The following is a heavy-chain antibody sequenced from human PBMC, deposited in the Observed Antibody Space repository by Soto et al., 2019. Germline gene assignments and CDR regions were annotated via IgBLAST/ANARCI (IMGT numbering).Heavy chain of an antibody. CDR3: ARGQPTLWFGELSSPNYYYYMDV. V-gene: IGHV1-2*04. D-gene: IGHD3-10*01. CDR1: GYTFTGYY. CDR2: INPNSGGT. J-gene: IGHJ6*03. Sequence: ASVKVSCKASGYTFTGYYMHWVRQAPGQGLEWMGWINPNSGGTNYAQKFQGWVTMTRDTSISTAYMELSRLRSDDTAVDYCARGQPTLWFGELSSPNYYYYMDVWGKGTTVTVSS.